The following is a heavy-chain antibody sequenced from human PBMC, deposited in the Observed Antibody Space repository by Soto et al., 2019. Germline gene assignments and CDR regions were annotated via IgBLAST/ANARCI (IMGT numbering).Heavy chain of an antibody. CDR1: GFRFSSYG. J-gene: IGHJ4*02. CDR2: IWHDGSSK. V-gene: IGHV3-33*01. CDR3: ARDNSLVY. Sequence: GGSLRLSCAASGFRFSSYGMHWVRQAPGKGLEWVAIIWHDGSSKDYADSVKGRFTISRDNANNSLYLQMNSLRAEDTAVYYCARDNSLVYWGQGTLVTVSS. D-gene: IGHD5-18*01.